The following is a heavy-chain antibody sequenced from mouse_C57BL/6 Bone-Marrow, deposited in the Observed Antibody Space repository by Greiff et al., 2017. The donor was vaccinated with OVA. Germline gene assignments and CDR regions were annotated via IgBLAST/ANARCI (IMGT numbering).Heavy chain of an antibody. J-gene: IGHJ3*01. Sequence: VQLKESGPELVKPGASVKISCKASGYSFTDYNMNWVKQSNGKSLEWIGVINPNYGTTSYNQKFKGKATLTVDQSSSTAYMQLNSLTSEDSAVYYCAGGELRSNYYAWFANGGQGTLVTVSA. CDR3: AGGELRSNYYAWFAN. V-gene: IGHV1-39*01. CDR2: INPNYGTT. D-gene: IGHD2-5*01. CDR1: GYSFTDYN.